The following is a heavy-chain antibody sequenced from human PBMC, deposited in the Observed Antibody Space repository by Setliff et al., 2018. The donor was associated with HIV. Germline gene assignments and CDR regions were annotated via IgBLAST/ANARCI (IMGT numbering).Heavy chain of an antibody. CDR1: GYTFTNYA. J-gene: IGHJ5*02. CDR3: ARGRISVEAAPLGWFDP. Sequence: ASVKVSCKASGYTFTNYAISWIRQAPGQGLEWLGWISGYKGNTNYAQTLQGRVTMTTETSTSTAYMELRSLRSDDTAVYYCARGRISVEAAPLGWFDPWGQGTLVTVSS. D-gene: IGHD6-6*01. V-gene: IGHV1-18*01. CDR2: ISGYKGNT.